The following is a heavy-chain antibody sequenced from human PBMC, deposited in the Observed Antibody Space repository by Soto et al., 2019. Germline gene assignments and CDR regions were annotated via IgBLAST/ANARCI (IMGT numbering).Heavy chain of an antibody. J-gene: IGHJ6*03. V-gene: IGHV1-8*01. Sequence: QVQLVQSGAEVKKPGASVKVSCKASGYTFTSYDINWVRQATGQGPEGMGWMNPNGGNTGYAQKFQGRVTMTRNTSISTAYMELSSLRSEDTAVYYCARGRLSRALYYYYMDVWGKGTTDTVSS. CDR2: MNPNGGNT. CDR1: GYTFTSYD. D-gene: IGHD3-22*01. CDR3: ARGRLSRALYYYYMDV.